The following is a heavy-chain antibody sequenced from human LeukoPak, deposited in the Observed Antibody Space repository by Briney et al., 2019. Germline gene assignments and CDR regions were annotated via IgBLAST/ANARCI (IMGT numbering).Heavy chain of an antibody. CDR2: IIPIFGTA. D-gene: IGHD2-2*01. J-gene: IGHJ6*02. CDR3: ARVRVPAATITYYYYGMDV. Sequence: ASVKVSCKASGGTFSSYAISWVRQAPGQGLEWMGGIIPIFGTANYAQKFQGRVTITADESTSTAYMELSSLRSEDTAVYYCARVRVPAATITYYYYGMDVWGQGTTVTVSS. CDR1: GGTFSSYA. V-gene: IGHV1-69*13.